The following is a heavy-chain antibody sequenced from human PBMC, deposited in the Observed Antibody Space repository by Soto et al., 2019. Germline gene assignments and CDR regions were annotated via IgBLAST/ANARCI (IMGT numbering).Heavy chain of an antibody. CDR3: ADYSSSRGSLDS. D-gene: IGHD6-13*01. V-gene: IGHV3-7*01. CDR1: GFTFSNYW. J-gene: IGHJ4*02. CDR2: IKRDGSEK. Sequence: EVQLVESGGGLVQPGGSLRLSCAASGFTFSNYWMTWVRQAPGKGLEWVANIKRDGSEKYYVDSVKGRFTISRDNARNSLYLHMDSLRAEDTAVYYCADYSSSRGSLDSWGQGTLVTVSS.